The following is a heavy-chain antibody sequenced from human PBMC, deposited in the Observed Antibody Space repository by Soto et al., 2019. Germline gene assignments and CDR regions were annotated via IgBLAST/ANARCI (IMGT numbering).Heavy chain of an antibody. Sequence: ASVKVSCKASGYTFTGYYMHWVRQAPGKGLEWMGGFDPEDGETIYAQKFQGRVTMTEDTSTDTAYMELSSLRSEDTAVYYCATAAIYCSGGSCSSAEYFQHWGQGTLVTVSS. J-gene: IGHJ1*01. V-gene: IGHV1-24*01. CDR2: FDPEDGET. CDR1: GYTFTGYY. CDR3: ATAAIYCSGGSCSSAEYFQH. D-gene: IGHD2-15*01.